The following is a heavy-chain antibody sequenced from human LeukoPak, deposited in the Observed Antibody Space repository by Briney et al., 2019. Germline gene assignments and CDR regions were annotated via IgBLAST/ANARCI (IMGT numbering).Heavy chain of an antibody. CDR3: ARDGYGLDTPMVSTIFDY. V-gene: IGHV3-30-3*01. CDR2: ISYDGSNK. J-gene: IGHJ4*02. Sequence: PGGSLRLSCAAPGFTFSSSAMHWVRQAPGKGLECVAVISYDGSNKYYAGSVKGRSTISRDNSKNTLYLQMNSLRAEDTAVYYCARDGYGLDTPMVSTIFDYWGQGTLVTVSS. D-gene: IGHD5-18*01. CDR1: GFTFSSSA.